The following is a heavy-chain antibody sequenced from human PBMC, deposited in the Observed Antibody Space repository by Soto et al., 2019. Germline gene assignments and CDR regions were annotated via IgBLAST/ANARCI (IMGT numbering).Heavy chain of an antibody. V-gene: IGHV1-46*01. Sequence: QVQLMQSGAEVKKPGASVKVSCKASGNTFTNYYIHWVRQAPGQGLEWMGTVNPSGGHTTYSQNFLGRGTLYGKPSPSTLYRELTSLTSDDTAVYYCARGGSVVVVPAAFDYWGQGTLVTVSS. CDR3: ARGGSVVVVPAAFDY. CDR1: GNTFTNYY. CDR2: VNPSGGHT. D-gene: IGHD2-21*02. J-gene: IGHJ4*02.